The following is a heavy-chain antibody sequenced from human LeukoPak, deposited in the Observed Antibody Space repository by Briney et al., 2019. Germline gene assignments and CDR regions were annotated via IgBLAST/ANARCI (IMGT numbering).Heavy chain of an antibody. CDR1: GFTFSSYW. CDR3: ARVVGTSWFDP. V-gene: IGHV3-7*01. Sequence: GGSLRLSCAASGFTFSSYWMSWVRQAPGKGLEGVANIKQDGSEKYYVDSVKGRFTISRDNARNSLYLQMSSLGAEDTAVYYCARVVGTSWFDPWGQGTLVTVSS. CDR2: IKQDGSEK. J-gene: IGHJ5*02.